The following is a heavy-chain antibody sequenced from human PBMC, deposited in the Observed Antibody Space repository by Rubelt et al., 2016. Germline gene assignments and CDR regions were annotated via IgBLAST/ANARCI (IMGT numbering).Heavy chain of an antibody. CDR2: ISDSGTTI. CDR3: ARRLRQDDAFDI. J-gene: IGHJ3*02. V-gene: IGHV3-48*03. CDR1: GFTFSGYE. Sequence: GGSLRLSCAASGFTFSGYEMNWVRQAPGKGREWVSYISDSGTTIYYADYVKGRFTLSRDNAKNSLDLQMDSLRAEDKAVYYCARRLRQDDAFDIWGQGTLVTVSS.